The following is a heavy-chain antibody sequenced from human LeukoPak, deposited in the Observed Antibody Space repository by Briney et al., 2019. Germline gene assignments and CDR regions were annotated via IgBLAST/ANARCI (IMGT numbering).Heavy chain of an antibody. V-gene: IGHV4-59*01. CDR3: AREIGGTTDYYYYYYMDV. J-gene: IGHJ6*03. Sequence: SETLSLTCTVAGRSITSYYWSSLRQPPRKGLKWIGYIYYSGSTNYNPSLKTRVTISVDTSKDQFSLKLSSVTAADTAVYYCAREIGGTTDYYYYYYMDVWGKGTTVTVSS. CDR2: IYYSGST. D-gene: IGHD4-23*01. CDR1: GRSITSYY.